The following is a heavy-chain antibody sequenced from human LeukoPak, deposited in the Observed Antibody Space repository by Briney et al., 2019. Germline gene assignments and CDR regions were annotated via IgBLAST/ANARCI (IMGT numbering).Heavy chain of an antibody. V-gene: IGHV3-23*05. J-gene: IGHJ4*02. Sequence: GGSLRLSCEASGFTFSAYAMTWVRQAPGKGLEWVSSIGSDNKPHYSESVKGRFAISRDNSKNTLYLQMNSLRAEDTAVYYCAKPTLNDSSYDRAPQSFDYWGQGTLVTVSS. CDR3: AKPTLNDSSYDRAPQSFDY. CDR1: GFTFSAYA. CDR2: IGSDNKP. D-gene: IGHD5-12*01.